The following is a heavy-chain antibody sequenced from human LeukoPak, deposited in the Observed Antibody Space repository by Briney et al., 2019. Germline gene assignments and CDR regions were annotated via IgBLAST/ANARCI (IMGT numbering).Heavy chain of an antibody. CDR1: GFTFSSFW. CDR3: VRDAWFGESRA. CDR2: IKKDGSEK. D-gene: IGHD3-10*01. Sequence: PGGSLRLSCVTSGFTFSSFWMNWVRQAPGKGLEWVANIKKDGSEKYYVDSVKGRFTISRDNAKNSAYLQMNSLRVEDTAVYYCVRDAWFGESRAGGQGTLVTVSS. J-gene: IGHJ4*02. V-gene: IGHV3-7*01.